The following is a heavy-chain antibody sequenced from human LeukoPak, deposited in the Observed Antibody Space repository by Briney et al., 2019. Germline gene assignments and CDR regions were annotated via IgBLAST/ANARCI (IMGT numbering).Heavy chain of an antibody. D-gene: IGHD3-10*01. J-gene: IGHJ4*02. V-gene: IGHV1-69*04. CDR1: GGTFSSYA. CDR3: ATHYGSGSYYGY. CDR2: IIPILGIA. Sequence: ASVKVSYKASGGTFSSYAISWVRQAPGQGLEWMGKIIPILGIANYEQKFQGRVTITADKSTSTAYMELSSLRSEDTAVYYCATHYGSGSYYGYWGQGTLVTVSS.